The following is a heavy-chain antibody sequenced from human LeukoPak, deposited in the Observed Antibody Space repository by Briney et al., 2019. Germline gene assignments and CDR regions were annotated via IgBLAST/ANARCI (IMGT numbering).Heavy chain of an antibody. Sequence: ASVKVSCKASGYTFTTYDISWVRQPTGQGLEWMGWMNPNSGNTGYAQKFQGRVTMTRNTSMSTAYMELNSLRSEDTAVYYCARANYYGSGKKDLDYWGQGTLVTVSS. CDR1: GYTFTTYD. V-gene: IGHV1-8*01. CDR2: MNPNSGNT. J-gene: IGHJ4*02. CDR3: ARANYYGSGKKDLDY. D-gene: IGHD3-10*01.